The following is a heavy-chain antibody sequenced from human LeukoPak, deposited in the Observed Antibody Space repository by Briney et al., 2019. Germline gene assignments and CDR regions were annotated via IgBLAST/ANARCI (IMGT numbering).Heavy chain of an antibody. CDR1: GFSFSNAW. D-gene: IGHD2/OR15-2a*01. V-gene: IGHV3-15*07. J-gene: IGHJ4*02. CDR2: IKSKTDGGTI. Sequence: GGSLRLSCAASGFSFSNAWMNWVRQAPGKGLEWVGRIKSKTDGGTIDYAAPVKGRFTISRDDSKNTMYLQMNSLKTEDTAVYYCMGSTNWHSQGALLWGQGTLVTVSS. CDR3: MGSTNWHSQGALL.